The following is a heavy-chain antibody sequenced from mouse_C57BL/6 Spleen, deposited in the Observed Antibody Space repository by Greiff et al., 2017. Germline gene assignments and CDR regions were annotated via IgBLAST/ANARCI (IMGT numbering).Heavy chain of an antibody. CDR1: GFTFSDYG. D-gene: IGHD2-4*01. CDR2: ISSGSSTI. V-gene: IGHV5-17*01. Sequence: DVMLVESGGGLVKPGGSLKLSCAASGFTFSDYGMHWVRQAPEKGLEWVAYISSGSSTIYYADTVKGRFTISRDNAKNTLFLHMTSLRSEDSAMYYCASEDYGDFYAMDYWGQGPSVTVSS. J-gene: IGHJ4*01. CDR3: ASEDYGDFYAMDY.